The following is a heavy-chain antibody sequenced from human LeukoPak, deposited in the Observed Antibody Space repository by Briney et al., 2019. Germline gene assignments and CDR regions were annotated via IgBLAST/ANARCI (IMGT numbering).Heavy chain of an antibody. CDR1: GFTFDDYT. J-gene: IGHJ4*02. D-gene: IGHD1-14*01. CDR3: AKDPTPTGSGGTYFDY. CDR2: ISWDGGST. V-gene: IGHV3-43*01. Sequence: GGSLRLSCAASGFTFDDYTMHWVRQAPGKGLEWVSLISWDGGSTYYADSVKGRFTISRDNSKNSLYLQMNSLRTEDTALYYCAKDPTPTGSGGTYFDYWGQGTLVTVSS.